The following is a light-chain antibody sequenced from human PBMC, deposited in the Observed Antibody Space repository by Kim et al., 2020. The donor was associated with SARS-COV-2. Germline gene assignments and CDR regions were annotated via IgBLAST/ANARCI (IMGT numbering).Light chain of an antibody. CDR2: GKN. V-gene: IGLV3-19*01. CDR1: SLRSYY. CDR3: NSRDSSGNHWV. Sequence: CGQTVRITCQGDSLRSYYASWYQQKPGQAPVLVIYGKNNRPSGIPDRFSGSSSGNTASLTITGAQAEDEADYYCNSRDSSGNHWVFGGGTQLTVL. J-gene: IGLJ3*02.